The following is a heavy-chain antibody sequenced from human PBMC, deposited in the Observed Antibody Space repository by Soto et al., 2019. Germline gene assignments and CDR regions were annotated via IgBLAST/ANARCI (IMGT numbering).Heavy chain of an antibody. CDR3: ARDYGDYQFDY. V-gene: IGHV4-39*02. CDR2: IYYRGTT. D-gene: IGHD4-17*01. CDR1: GGSISSSSYY. J-gene: IGHJ4*02. Sequence: WETLSLTCTVSGGSISSSSYYWGWIRQPPGKGLEWIGNIYYRGTTYYNPSLKSRVTISVDTSKNQFSLKLASVTAADTAVYYCARDYGDYQFDYWGQGTLVTVSS.